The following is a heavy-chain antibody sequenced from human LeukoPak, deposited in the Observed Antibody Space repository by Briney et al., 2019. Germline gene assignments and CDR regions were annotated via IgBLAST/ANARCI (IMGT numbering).Heavy chain of an antibody. CDR2: INPNSGGT. CDR3: ARENHLGEVGATIEAFDY. D-gene: IGHD1-26*01. V-gene: IGHV1-2*02. Sequence: VASVKVSCKASGYTFTGYYMHWVRQAPGQGLEWMGWINPNSGGTNYAQKFQGRVTMTRDTSISTAYMELSRLRSDDTAVYYCARENHLGEVGATIEAFDYWGQGTLVTVSS. CDR1: GYTFTGYY. J-gene: IGHJ4*02.